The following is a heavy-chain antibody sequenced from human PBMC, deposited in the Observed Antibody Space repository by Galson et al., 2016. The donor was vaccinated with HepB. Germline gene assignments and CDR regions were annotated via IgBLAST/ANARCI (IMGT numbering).Heavy chain of an antibody. D-gene: IGHD3-22*01. CDR2: ISYDGSLE. Sequence: SLRLSCAASGFSFSLYDMHWVRQAPGKGLEWVAVISYDGSLEFYADSVKGRFTASRDNSKNTLYLQMNSLRAEDTALYYCAKEITLYNSGWFFDYWGQGTLVTVSS. CDR3: AKEITLYNSGWFFDY. CDR1: GFSFSLYD. J-gene: IGHJ4*02. V-gene: IGHV3-30*18.